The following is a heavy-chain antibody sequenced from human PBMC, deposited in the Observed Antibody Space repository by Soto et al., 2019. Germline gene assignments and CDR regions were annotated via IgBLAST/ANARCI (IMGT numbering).Heavy chain of an antibody. CDR3: ARVGYYYDSSGYYLSLDY. CDR1: GGSISSGGYS. CDR2: IYHSGST. D-gene: IGHD3-22*01. J-gene: IGHJ4*02. Sequence: SETLSLTCAVSGGSISSGGYSWRWIRQPPGKGLEWIGYIYHSGSTYYNPSLKSRVTISVDRSKNQFSLKLSSVTAADTAVYYCARVGYYYDSSGYYLSLDYWGQGTLVTVSS. V-gene: IGHV4-30-2*01.